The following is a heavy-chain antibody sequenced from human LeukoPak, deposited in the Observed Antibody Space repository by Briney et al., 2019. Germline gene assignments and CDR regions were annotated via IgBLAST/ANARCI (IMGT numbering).Heavy chain of an antibody. CDR3: ARNKVDSSGYSYYFDY. J-gene: IGHJ4*02. CDR1: GYTFTSSG. V-gene: IGHV1-18*01. Sequence: ASVKVSCKASGYTFTSSGVSWVRQAPGQGLEWMGWISAYNGDINYAQKFQGRVTMTRDTSTSTVYMELSSLRSEDTAVYYCARNKVDSSGYSYYFDYWGQGTLVTVSS. CDR2: ISAYNGDI. D-gene: IGHD3-22*01.